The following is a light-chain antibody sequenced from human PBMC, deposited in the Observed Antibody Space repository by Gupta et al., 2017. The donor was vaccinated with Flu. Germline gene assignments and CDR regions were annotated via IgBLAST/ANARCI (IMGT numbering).Light chain of an antibody. J-gene: IGLJ1*01. CDR2: EVS. CDR3: SSYTSSSLYV. Sequence: QSALTQPASVSGSPGQSITSSCTASSSDVGGNNYVSWYQQNPGKAHKLMIYEVSNRPSGVSNRFSGSKSGKTASLTISGLQAEDEADYYCSSYTSSSLYVFGAGTKVTVL. V-gene: IGLV2-14*01. CDR1: SSDVGGNNY.